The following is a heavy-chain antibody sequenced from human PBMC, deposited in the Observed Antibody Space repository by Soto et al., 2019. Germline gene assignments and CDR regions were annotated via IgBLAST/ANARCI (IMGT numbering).Heavy chain of an antibody. CDR1: GFTFGSYA. CDR2: IGGSGDTT. CDR3: AKDRDFSDTSGSHFDY. V-gene: IGHV3-23*01. Sequence: PGGSLRLSCAASGFTFGSYAMSWVRQAPGKGLEWVSGIGGSGDTTYYAASVKGRFTISRDNSMHTLYLQMNSLRAEDTALYYCAKDRDFSDTSGSHFDYWGQGTLVTVSS. D-gene: IGHD3-22*01. J-gene: IGHJ4*02.